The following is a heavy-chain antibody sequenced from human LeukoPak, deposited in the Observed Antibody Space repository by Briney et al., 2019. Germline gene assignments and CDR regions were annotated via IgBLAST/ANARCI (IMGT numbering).Heavy chain of an antibody. CDR1: GGSFSGYY. V-gene: IGHV4-34*01. D-gene: IGHD3-3*01. CDR2: INHSGST. J-gene: IGHJ4*02. Sequence: SETLSLTCAVYGGSFSGYYWSWIRQPPGKGLEWIGEINHSGSTNYNPSLKSRVTISVDTSKNQFSLKLSSVTAVDTAVYYCARHGAITRFAYYDFWSGYSLFDYWGQGTLVTVSS. CDR3: ARHGAITRFAYYDFWSGYSLFDY.